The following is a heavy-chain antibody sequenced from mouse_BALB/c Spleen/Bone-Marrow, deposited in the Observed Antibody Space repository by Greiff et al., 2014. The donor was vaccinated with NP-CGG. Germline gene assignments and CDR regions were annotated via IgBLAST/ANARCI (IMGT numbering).Heavy chain of an antibody. V-gene: IGHV1-4*01. Sequence: QVPLEESWAGLGKPGAPVEMCCKGSCYTFTSYLMHLGKQRPWPGLGLIGYINPSTGYTDYNQKFKDKATLTADKSSSTAYMQLSSLTSEDSAVYYCARRLNWDWFAYWGQGTLVTVSA. D-gene: IGHD4-1*01. CDR2: INPSTGYT. CDR3: ARRLNWDWFAY. CDR1: CYTFTSYL. J-gene: IGHJ3*01.